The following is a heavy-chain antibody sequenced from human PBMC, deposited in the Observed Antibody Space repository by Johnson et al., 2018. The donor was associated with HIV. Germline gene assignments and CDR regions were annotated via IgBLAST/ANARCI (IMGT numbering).Heavy chain of an antibody. J-gene: IGHJ3*01. Sequence: VESGGSVIRPGGSLRLSCAASGFSFSNTWMSWVRQAPGKGLEWVARIKSKSDGGTTDYAAPVKGRFTISRDDSKNTLYLQMNSLKTEDTAVYYCTTDLIVVIRIGAFDVWGQGTTVTV. CDR2: IKSKSDGGTT. D-gene: IGHD3-16*01. V-gene: IGHV3-15*01. CDR3: TTDLIVVIRIGAFDV. CDR1: GFSFSNTW.